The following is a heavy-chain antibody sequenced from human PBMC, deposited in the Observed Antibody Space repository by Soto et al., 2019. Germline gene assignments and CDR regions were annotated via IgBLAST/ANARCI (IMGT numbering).Heavy chain of an antibody. CDR1: GFTFSSYA. Sequence: QVQLVESGGGVVQPGRSLRLSCAASGFTFSSYAMHWVRQAPGKGLEWVAVISYDGSNKYYADSVKGRFTISRDNSKNTLYLQMNSLRAEDTAVYYCASSSQKYDFWTHDLGLPDDYWGQGTLVTVSS. J-gene: IGHJ4*02. D-gene: IGHD3-3*01. CDR3: ASSSQKYDFWTHDLGLPDDY. V-gene: IGHV3-30-3*01. CDR2: ISYDGSNK.